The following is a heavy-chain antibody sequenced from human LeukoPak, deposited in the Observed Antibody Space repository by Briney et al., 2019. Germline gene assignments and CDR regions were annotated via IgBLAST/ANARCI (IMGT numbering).Heavy chain of an antibody. CDR1: GASISDSTYY. CDR3: ARRELSSSSRFFDY. J-gene: IGHJ4*02. Sequence: SETLSLTCTVSGASISDSTYYWGWIRQSPGKGLEWIGSIYYSGSTYYTPSLKSRVTISVDTSKNQFSLKLSSVTAADTAVYYCARRELSSSSRFFDYWGQGTLVTVSS. CDR2: IYYSGST. D-gene: IGHD6-6*01. V-gene: IGHV4-39*01.